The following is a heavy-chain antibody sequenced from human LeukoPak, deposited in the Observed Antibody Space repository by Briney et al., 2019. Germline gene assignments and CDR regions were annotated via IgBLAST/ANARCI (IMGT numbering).Heavy chain of an antibody. D-gene: IGHD1-1*01. CDR1: GYTFTAYY. CDR3: AREFDDGSPRFDY. CDR2: INPNSGGT. Sequence: ASVKVSCKASGYTFTAYYMHWVRQAPGQGLEWMGWINPNSGGTNYAQKFQDRVTMTRDTSISTAYMELSRLRSDDTAVYYCAREFDDGSPRFDYWGQGTLVTVSS. J-gene: IGHJ4*02. V-gene: IGHV1-2*02.